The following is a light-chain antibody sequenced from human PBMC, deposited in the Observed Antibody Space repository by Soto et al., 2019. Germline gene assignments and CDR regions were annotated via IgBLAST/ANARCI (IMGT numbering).Light chain of an antibody. Sequence: QSVLTQPPSVSGAPGQRVTISCTGSSSNIGAGYHVHWYQQLPGAAPKLLIFGDSNRPSGVPDRFSGSKSGTSASLAITGLPADDEADYYCQSSDSRLSGSYVFGTGTKVTVL. CDR2: GDS. CDR1: SSNIGAGYH. CDR3: QSSDSRLSGSYV. J-gene: IGLJ1*01. V-gene: IGLV1-40*01.